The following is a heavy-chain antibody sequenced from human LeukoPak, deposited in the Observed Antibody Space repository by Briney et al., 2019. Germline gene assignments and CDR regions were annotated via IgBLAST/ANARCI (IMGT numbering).Heavy chain of an antibody. D-gene: IGHD3-10*01. CDR2: ISISGSTI. J-gene: IGHJ6*03. Sequence: PGGSLRLSCAAYGFTFSSYEMNWVRQAPGKGLEWVSYISISGSTIYYADSVKGRFTIFRDNAKNSLYLQMSSLRAEDPAVYYCARDLTYYGSGRVYYYYMDVWGKGTTVIISS. CDR1: GFTFSSYE. V-gene: IGHV3-48*03. CDR3: ARDLTYYGSGRVYYYYMDV.